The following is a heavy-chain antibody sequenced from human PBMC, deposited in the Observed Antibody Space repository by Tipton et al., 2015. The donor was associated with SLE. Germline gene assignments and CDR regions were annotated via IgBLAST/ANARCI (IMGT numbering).Heavy chain of an antibody. CDR3: ARAHPINYYHSSGYYSHAFDI. J-gene: IGHJ3*02. CDR1: GGSISSGGYS. D-gene: IGHD3-22*01. V-gene: IGHV4-30-2*01. CDR2: IYHSGST. Sequence: GLVKPSQTLSLTCAVSGGSISSGGYSWSWIRQHPGKGLEWIGYIYHSGSTYYNPSLKSRVTISVDRSKNQFSLKLSSVTAADTAVYYCARAHPINYYHSSGYYSHAFDIWGQGTMVTVSS.